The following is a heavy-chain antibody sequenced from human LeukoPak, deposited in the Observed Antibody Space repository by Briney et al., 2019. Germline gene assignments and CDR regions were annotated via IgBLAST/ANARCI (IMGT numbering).Heavy chain of an antibody. CDR3: ANFLAGVVDY. D-gene: IGHD2-15*01. Sequence: DPSETLSLTCTVSGGSISSYYWSWIRQPPGKGLEWIGYIYYSGSTNYNPSLKSRVTISVDTFKNQFSLKLSSVTAADTAVYYCANFLAGVVDYWGQGTLVTVSS. V-gene: IGHV4-59*01. CDR1: GGSISSYY. J-gene: IGHJ4*02. CDR2: IYYSGST.